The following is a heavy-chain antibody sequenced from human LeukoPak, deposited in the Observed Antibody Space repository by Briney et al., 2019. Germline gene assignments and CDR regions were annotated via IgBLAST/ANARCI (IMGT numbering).Heavy chain of an antibody. Sequence: PSETLSLTCAVSGGSISSGGYSWSWIRQPPGKGLEWIGYIYYSGSTYYNPSLKSRVSISVDTSKNQFSLKLSSVTAADTAVYYCAGIVRVDAFDIWGQGTMVTVSS. CDR1: GGSISSGGYS. CDR3: AGIVRVDAFDI. V-gene: IGHV4-30-4*07. D-gene: IGHD1-26*01. CDR2: IYYSGST. J-gene: IGHJ3*02.